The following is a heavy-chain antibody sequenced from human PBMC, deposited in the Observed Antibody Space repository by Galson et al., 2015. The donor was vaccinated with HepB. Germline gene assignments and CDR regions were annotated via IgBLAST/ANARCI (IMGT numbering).Heavy chain of an antibody. V-gene: IGHV3-30-3*01. CDR1: GFTFSSYA. CDR2: ISYDGSNK. D-gene: IGHD5-18*01. Sequence: SLRLSCAASGFTFSSYAMHWVRQAPGKGLEWVAVISYDGSNKYYADSVKGRFTISRDNSKNTLYLQMNSLRAEDTAMYYCASISGYSYGHDYWGQGTLVTVSS. CDR3: ASISGYSYGHDY. J-gene: IGHJ4*02.